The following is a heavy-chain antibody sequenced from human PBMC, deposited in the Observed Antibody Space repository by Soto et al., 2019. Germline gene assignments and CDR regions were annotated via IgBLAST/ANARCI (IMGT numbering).Heavy chain of an antibody. Sequence: QVQLVQSGAEMKKPGASVKVSCKASGYTFTGYSVHWVRQAPGQGPEWMGWINPDSGDTNYAQKFQDRVTMTSDTSISTAYMELRRLRSDDTAVYYCARDFHIRSTSWYFDLWGRGTLVTVSS. J-gene: IGHJ2*01. V-gene: IGHV1-2*02. CDR2: INPDSGDT. CDR1: GYTFTGYS. D-gene: IGHD1-26*01. CDR3: ARDFHIRSTSWYFDL.